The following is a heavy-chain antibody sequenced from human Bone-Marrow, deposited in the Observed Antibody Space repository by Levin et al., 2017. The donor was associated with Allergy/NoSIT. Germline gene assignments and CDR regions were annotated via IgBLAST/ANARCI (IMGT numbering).Heavy chain of an antibody. D-gene: IGHD3-10*01. J-gene: IGHJ4*02. CDR2: INPNSGGT. CDR1: GYTFTGYY. Sequence: ASVKVSCKASGYTFTGYYMHWVRQAPGQGLEWMGWINPNSGGTNYAQKFQGRVTMTRDTSISTAYMELSRLRSDDTAVYYCARDSSYYYGSGTSFGSDYWGQGTLVTVSS. CDR3: ARDSSYYYGSGTSFGSDY. V-gene: IGHV1-2*02.